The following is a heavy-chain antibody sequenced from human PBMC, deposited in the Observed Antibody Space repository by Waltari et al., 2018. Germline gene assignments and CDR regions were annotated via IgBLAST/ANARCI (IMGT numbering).Heavy chain of an antibody. CDR1: GYTFTGYY. V-gene: IGHV1-2*02. CDR2: INPNRGGT. D-gene: IGHD3-22*01. J-gene: IGHJ4*02. Sequence: QVQLVQSGAEVKKPGASVKVSCKASGYTFTGYYMHWVRQAPGQWLEWMGWINPNRGGTNYAQKFQGRVTMTRETSISTAYMELSRLRSDDTAVYYCARVDYYDSSGYGNFDYWGQGTLVTVSS. CDR3: ARVDYYDSSGYGNFDY.